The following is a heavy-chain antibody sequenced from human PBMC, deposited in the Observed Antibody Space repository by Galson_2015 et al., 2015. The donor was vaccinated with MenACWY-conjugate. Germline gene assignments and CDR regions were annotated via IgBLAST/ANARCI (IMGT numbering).Heavy chain of an antibody. V-gene: IGHV5-51*01. CDR1: GSGFITYW. D-gene: IGHD4-17*01. Sequence: SGAEVIKPGESLQISCQGSGSGFITYWIGWVRQVPGKGLEWVGIIYPGDSDTRYSPSFQGQVTISADKSISTAYLQWSSLKASDTAIYYCARRGSGDYVSRWYFDLWGRGTLVTVSS. CDR3: ARRGSGDYVSRWYFDL. J-gene: IGHJ2*01. CDR2: IYPGDSDT.